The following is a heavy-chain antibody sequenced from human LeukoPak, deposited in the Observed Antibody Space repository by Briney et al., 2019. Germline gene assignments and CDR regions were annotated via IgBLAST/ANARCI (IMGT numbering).Heavy chain of an antibody. J-gene: IGHJ5*02. CDR1: GYTFTGYY. D-gene: IGHD2-21*02. CDR3: ARDDCGGDCYLVNWFDP. CDR2: INPNSGGT. V-gene: IGHV1-2*02. Sequence: ASVKVSCEASGYTFTGYYMHWVRQAPGQGLEWMGWINPNSGGTNYAQKFQGRVTMTRDTSISTAYMELSRLRSDDTAVYYRARDDCGGDCYLVNWFDPWGQGTLVTVSS.